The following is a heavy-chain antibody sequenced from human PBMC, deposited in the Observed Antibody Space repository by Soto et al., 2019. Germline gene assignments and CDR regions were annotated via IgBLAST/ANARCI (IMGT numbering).Heavy chain of an antibody. J-gene: IGHJ4*02. CDR3: AMEATCDCSGGSGYTDY. D-gene: IGHD2-15*01. V-gene: IGHV1-69*12. Sequence: QVQLVQSGAEVKKPGSSVKVSCKASGGTFSSYAIIWVRQAPGQGLAWMGGIIPIFGTANYAQNFQGRVTITADEYTSTAYMERSSLRSADTAVYYCAMEATCDCSGGSGYTDYWGQGTLVTVSS. CDR1: GGTFSSYA. CDR2: IIPIFGTA.